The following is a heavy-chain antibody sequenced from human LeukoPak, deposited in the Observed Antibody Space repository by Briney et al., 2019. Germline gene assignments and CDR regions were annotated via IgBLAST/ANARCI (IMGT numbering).Heavy chain of an antibody. J-gene: IGHJ6*03. V-gene: IGHV4-39*07. CDR1: GGSISTSNYY. CDR3: ARTYYYYMDV. CDR2: IFYSGST. Sequence: SETLSLTCTVSGGSISTSNYYWGWIRQPPGRGLEWIGNIFYSGSTYYSPSLKSRVTISLDTSRNQFSLKLNSVTAADTAVYFCARTYYYYMDVWGKGTTVTVS.